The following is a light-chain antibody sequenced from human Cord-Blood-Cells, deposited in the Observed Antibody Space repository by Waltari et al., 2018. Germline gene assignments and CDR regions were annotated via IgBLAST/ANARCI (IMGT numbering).Light chain of an antibody. CDR2: GPS. J-gene: IGKJ1*01. V-gene: IGKV3-20*01. CDR3: QQYGSSPWT. Sequence: EIVLTQSPGTLSLSPGERATISCRASQSVSSSYLAWYQQKPGQAPRLPIYGPSSRATGIPDRFRCSGSGTDFTLTISRLEPEDFAVYYCQQYGSSPWTFGQGTKVEIK. CDR1: QSVSSSY.